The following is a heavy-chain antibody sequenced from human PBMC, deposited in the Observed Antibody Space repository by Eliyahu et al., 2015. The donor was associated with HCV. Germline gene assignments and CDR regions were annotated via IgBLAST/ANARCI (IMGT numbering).Heavy chain of an antibody. CDR3: ASGGGGIAVAGTGGWFDP. J-gene: IGHJ5*02. Sequence: QVQLQESGPGLVKPSATLSLTCTVPGGSISSYYWSWIRQPPGKGLEWXAYTYYSGSTNYNPSLKSRVTISLDTSKNQFSLRLNSVTAADTAVYYCASGGGGIAVAGTGGWFDPWGQGTLVTVSS. CDR2: TYYSGST. V-gene: IGHV4-59*01. D-gene: IGHD6-19*01. CDR1: GGSISSYY.